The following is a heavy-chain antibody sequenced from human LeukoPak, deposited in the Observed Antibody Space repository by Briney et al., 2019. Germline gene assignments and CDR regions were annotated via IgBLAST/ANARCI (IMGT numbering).Heavy chain of an antibody. D-gene: IGHD3-10*01. CDR1: GGSISSYY. CDR2: IYYSGST. CDR3: ARGVLLWFGDAPNWFDP. V-gene: IGHV4-59*01. J-gene: IGHJ5*02. Sequence: SETLSLTCTVSGGSISSYYWSWIRQPPGKGLEWIGYIYYSGSTNYNPSLKSRVTISVDTSKNQFSLKLSSVTAADTAVYYCARGVLLWFGDAPNWFDPWGQGTLVTVSS.